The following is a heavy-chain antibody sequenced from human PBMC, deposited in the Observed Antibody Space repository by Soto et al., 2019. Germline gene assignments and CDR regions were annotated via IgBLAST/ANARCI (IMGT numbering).Heavy chain of an antibody. CDR2: ISSNGVGT. V-gene: IGHV3-64*01. CDR1: GFTLSVYA. Sequence: EVQLAESRGGLAQPGGSLRLTCAASGFTLSVYAMDWVRQAPGKGLEYVSGISSNGVGTYYANSVQGRFTISRDNSKNTVYLQMGSLRPEDMAVYYCARRARPDFYYMDVWRKGTTVTVSS. J-gene: IGHJ6*03. D-gene: IGHD6-6*01. CDR3: ARRARPDFYYMDV.